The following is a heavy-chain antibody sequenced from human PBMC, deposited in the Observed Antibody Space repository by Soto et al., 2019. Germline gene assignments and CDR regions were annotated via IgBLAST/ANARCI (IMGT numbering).Heavy chain of an antibody. CDR2: IYYTGST. CDR3: ARVGWGYCSGGSCYSFVY. Sequence: QVQLQESGPGLVKPSQTLSLTCTVSGGSISSGGYYWSWIRQLPGKGTEWIGHIYYTGSTYYDPSLKSRVTISIDTAKNQFSLKLSSGTAADTAVYYCARVGWGYCSGGSCYSFVYWGQGALVTVSS. D-gene: IGHD2-15*01. J-gene: IGHJ4*02. V-gene: IGHV4-31*03. CDR1: GGSISSGGYY.